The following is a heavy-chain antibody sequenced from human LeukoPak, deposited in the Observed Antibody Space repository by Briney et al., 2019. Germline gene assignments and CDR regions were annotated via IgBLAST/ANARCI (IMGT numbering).Heavy chain of an antibody. CDR2: IRDSGAT. CDR1: GFSVSNYY. CDR3: ARDRPVTQVWVEFDS. J-gene: IGHJ5*01. D-gene: IGHD3-16*01. Sequence: PGGSLRLSCAGSGFSVSNYYMNWVRQAPGKGLEWVSLIRDSGATFYADSVKGRFTISRDNSKNTIYLQMNRLTVEDTAVYFCARDRPVTQVWVEFDSWGQGTQVTLSS. V-gene: IGHV3-66*03.